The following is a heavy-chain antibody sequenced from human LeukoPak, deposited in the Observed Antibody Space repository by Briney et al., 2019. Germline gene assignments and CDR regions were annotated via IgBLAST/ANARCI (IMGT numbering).Heavy chain of an antibody. CDR2: IYTSGST. D-gene: IGHD3-10*01. V-gene: IGHV4-61*02. CDR1: GGSISSGSYY. CDR3: ARDSGDYGSGSPGDYFDY. J-gene: IGHJ4*02. Sequence: KSSETLSLTCTVSGGSISSGSYYWSWIRQPAGKGLEWIGRIYTSGSTNYNPSLKSRVTISVDRSKNQFSLKLSPVTAADTAVYYCARDSGDYGSGSPGDYFDYWGQGTLVTASS.